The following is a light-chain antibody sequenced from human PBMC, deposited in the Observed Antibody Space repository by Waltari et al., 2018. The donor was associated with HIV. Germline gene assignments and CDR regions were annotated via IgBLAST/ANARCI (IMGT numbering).Light chain of an antibody. CDR1: SSNIGSNT. CDR2: TNN. V-gene: IGLV1-44*01. Sequence: QSVLTQPPSASGTPGQRVTFSCSGSSSNIGSNTVNWYQQFPGAAPKLLIYTNNPRPSGVPDRFSGSKSGTSASLAISGLQSEDEADYYCAVWDDSLNGYVFGPGTKVTVL. CDR3: AVWDDSLNGYV. J-gene: IGLJ1*01.